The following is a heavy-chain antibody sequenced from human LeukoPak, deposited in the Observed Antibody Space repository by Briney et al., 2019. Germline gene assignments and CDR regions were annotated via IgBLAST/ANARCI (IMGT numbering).Heavy chain of an antibody. J-gene: IGHJ4*02. CDR1: GFTFSSYS. Sequence: GGSLRLSCAASGFTFSSYSMNWVRQAPGRGLEWVSSIRFTGSYIYYADSVKGRFTVSRDDAKNLLSLQMISLRVEDTAVYYCGRAAPRRDGKNRDYGGQGTLAPFS. CDR3: GRAAPRRDGKNRDY. CDR2: IRFTGSYI. D-gene: IGHD5-24*01. V-gene: IGHV3-21*01.